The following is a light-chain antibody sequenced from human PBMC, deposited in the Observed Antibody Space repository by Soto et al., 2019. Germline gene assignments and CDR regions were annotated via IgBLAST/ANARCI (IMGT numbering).Light chain of an antibody. J-gene: IGKJ1*01. V-gene: IGKV3-15*01. Sequence: EVELTQSPDTLSMSPGERATLSCRASQSVSIDLAWYQQTPGQAPRPLIYGASTRATGIPVRFSGSASGTEFTLTISSLQSEDFTVYYCQQYNKWPLTFGQGTKVDI. CDR2: GAS. CDR1: QSVSID. CDR3: QQYNKWPLT.